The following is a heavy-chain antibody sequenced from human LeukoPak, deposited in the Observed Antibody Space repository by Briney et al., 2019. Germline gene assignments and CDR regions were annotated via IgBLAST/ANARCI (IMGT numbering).Heavy chain of an antibody. J-gene: IGHJ3*02. V-gene: IGHV3-9*01. D-gene: IGHD6-13*01. CDR2: ISWNSGSI. Sequence: GGSLRLSCAGSGFSFSSYGMHWVRQAPGKGLEWVSGISWNSGSIGYADSVKGRFTISRDNAKNSLYLQMNSLRAEDTALYYCAKAATDAFDIWGQGTMVTVSS. CDR1: GFSFSSYG. CDR3: AKAATDAFDI.